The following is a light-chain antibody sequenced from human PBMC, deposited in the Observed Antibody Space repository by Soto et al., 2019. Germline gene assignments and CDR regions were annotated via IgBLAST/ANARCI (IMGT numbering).Light chain of an antibody. J-gene: IGKJ2*01. Sequence: EIVLTQSPVTLSLSPGDTATLSCRASQSVIRYVAWYQQKPGQPPRLLIYDATIRASGIPARFSGSGSGTDFSLTISRLEPEDFAVYYCQHYGRSPYTFGQGTKLEIK. CDR2: DAT. V-gene: IGKV3-20*01. CDR3: QHYGRSPYT. CDR1: QSVIRY.